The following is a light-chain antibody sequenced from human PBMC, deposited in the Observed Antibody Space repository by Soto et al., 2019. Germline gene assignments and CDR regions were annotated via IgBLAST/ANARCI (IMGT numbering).Light chain of an antibody. Sequence: SGSPGESITISCTGTSSDVGTYNLVTWYQQHPGRVPKLILYEGNKRPSGVSSRFSASKSGNTASLTISGLQAEDEADYFCCSYAPSRTLLFGGGTKVTVL. CDR3: CSYAPSRTLL. CDR1: SSDVGTYNL. CDR2: EGN. V-gene: IGLV2-23*01. J-gene: IGLJ2*01.